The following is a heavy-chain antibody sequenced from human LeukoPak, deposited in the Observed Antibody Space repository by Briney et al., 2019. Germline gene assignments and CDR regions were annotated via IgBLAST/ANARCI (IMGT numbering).Heavy chain of an antibody. CDR3: ARGAVTMVRGVIDWFDP. CDR2: IYYSGST. CDR1: GGSISSYY. V-gene: IGHV4-59*01. Sequence: SETLSLTCTVSGGSISSYYWSWIRQPPGKGLEWIGYIYYSGSTNYNPSLKSRVTISVDTSKNQFSLKLSSVTAADTAVYYCARGAVTMVRGVIDWFDPWGQGTLVTVSS. J-gene: IGHJ5*02. D-gene: IGHD3-10*01.